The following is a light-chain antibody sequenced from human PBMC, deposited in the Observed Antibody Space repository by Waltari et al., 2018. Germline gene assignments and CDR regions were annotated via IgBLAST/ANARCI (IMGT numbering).Light chain of an antibody. CDR2: GAS. CDR3: QQYGSSPPET. CDR1: QSVSSN. J-gene: IGKJ1*01. Sequence: ELVMTQSPATLSVSPGERATLSCRASQSVSSNLAWYQQKPGQAPRLLIFGASTRATGIPARFSGSGSGTEFTLTISSLQSEDFAVYYCQQYGSSPPETFGQGTKVEIK. V-gene: IGKV3-15*01.